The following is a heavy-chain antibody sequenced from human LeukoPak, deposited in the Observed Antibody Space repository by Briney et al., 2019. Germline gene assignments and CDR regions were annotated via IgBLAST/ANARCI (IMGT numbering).Heavy chain of an antibody. D-gene: IGHD2-15*01. Sequence: GASVKVSCKASGYTFTSYGISWVRQAPGQELEWMGWISAYNGNTNYAQKLQGRVTMTTDTSTSTAYMELRSLRSDDTAVYYCARVTSEGWSRYYFDYWGQGTLVTVSS. CDR3: ARVTSEGWSRYYFDY. CDR2: ISAYNGNT. CDR1: GYTFTSYG. V-gene: IGHV1-18*01. J-gene: IGHJ4*02.